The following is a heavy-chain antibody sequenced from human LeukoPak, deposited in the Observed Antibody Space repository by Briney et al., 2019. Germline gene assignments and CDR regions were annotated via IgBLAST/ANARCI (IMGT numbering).Heavy chain of an antibody. V-gene: IGHV3-30*02. Sequence: GGSLRLSCAASGFTLSSYGMHWLRQAPGKGLEGVAFLRYDGSNKYYADSVKGSFTISRDTSKIPLYLQMNSLTAEDPATHYCVTDRDGDLGDYWGQGTLVTASS. D-gene: IGHD4-17*01. CDR2: LRYDGSNK. CDR1: GFTLSSYG. J-gene: IGHJ4*02. CDR3: VTDRDGDLGDY.